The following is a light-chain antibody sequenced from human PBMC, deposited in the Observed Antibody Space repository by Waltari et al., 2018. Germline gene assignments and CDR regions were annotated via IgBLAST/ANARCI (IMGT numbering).Light chain of an antibody. CDR1: QSLTKRY. CDR3: HQYGSSVLYT. V-gene: IGKV3-20*01. CDR2: GAS. Sequence: EVVWTQSPDTRSWAPGERATLSCRASQSLTKRYLAWYQQKPGRAPRLLIYGASSRAAGIPDRFISSGSETDFTLTISRLEPEDFAVYYCHQYGSSVLYTFGQGTKLEIK. J-gene: IGKJ2*01.